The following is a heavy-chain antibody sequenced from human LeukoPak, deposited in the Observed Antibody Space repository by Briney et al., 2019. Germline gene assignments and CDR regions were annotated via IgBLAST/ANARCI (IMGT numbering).Heavy chain of an antibody. Sequence: QAGGSLRLSRAASGFTFSSYWMSWVRQAPGKGLEWVANIKQGGSEKYYVDSVKGRFTISRDNAKNSLYLQMNSLRAEDTAVYYCARDKSYGDSSDYWGQGTLVTVSS. CDR1: GFTFSSYW. J-gene: IGHJ4*02. CDR2: IKQGGSEK. V-gene: IGHV3-7*01. CDR3: ARDKSYGDSSDY. D-gene: IGHD4-17*01.